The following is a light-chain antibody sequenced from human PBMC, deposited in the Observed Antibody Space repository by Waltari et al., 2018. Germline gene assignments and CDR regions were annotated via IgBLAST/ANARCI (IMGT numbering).Light chain of an antibody. CDR1: SSDIGDYDY. CDR3: CSYAGTNNFYV. V-gene: IGLV2-8*01. Sequence: QSALTQPPSASGSPGESVTISCPGTSSDIGDYDYVSWYQQHPAKAPKLMIYEVIKRPSGVPDRFSGSKSGNTASLTVSGLQAEDEADYYCCSYAGTNNFYVFGTGTKVTVL. J-gene: IGLJ1*01. CDR2: EVI.